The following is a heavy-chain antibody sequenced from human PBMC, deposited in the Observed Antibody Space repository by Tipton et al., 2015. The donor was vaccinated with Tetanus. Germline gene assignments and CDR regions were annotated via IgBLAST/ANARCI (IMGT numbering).Heavy chain of an antibody. CDR1: GYTFTGYY. J-gene: IGHJ2*01. Sequence: QVQLVQSGAEVKKPGASVKVSCKASGYTFTGYYMHWVRQAPGQGLERMGWINPHSGGTNYAQKFQGRVTMTRDTSISTAYMELSRLRSDDTAVYYCARGGIAVAGTVTYWYFDLWGRGTLVTVSS. D-gene: IGHD6-19*01. CDR2: INPHSGGT. V-gene: IGHV1-2*02. CDR3: ARGGIAVAGTVTYWYFDL.